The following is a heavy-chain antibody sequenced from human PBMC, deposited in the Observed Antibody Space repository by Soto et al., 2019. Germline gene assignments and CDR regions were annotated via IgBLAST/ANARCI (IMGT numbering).Heavy chain of an antibody. Sequence: QVQLVQSGAEVKKPGASVKVSCKASGYTFTNYGISWVRQAPGQGLEWMGWISTNTGHTDYARNLRGRVTMTTDAATTTAYMELRSLTSDDTAIDFSAREEYRQVDPWGQGTLVTVSS. CDR2: ISTNTGHT. D-gene: IGHD3-16*02. CDR1: GYTFTNYG. V-gene: IGHV1-18*04. CDR3: AREEYRQVDP. J-gene: IGHJ5*02.